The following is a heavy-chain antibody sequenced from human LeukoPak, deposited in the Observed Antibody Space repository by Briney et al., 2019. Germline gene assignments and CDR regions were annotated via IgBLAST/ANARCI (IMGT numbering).Heavy chain of an antibody. J-gene: IGHJ6*03. CDR3: ARVLTNYYYMDV. CDR2: IYSGGST. V-gene: IGHV3-53*01. D-gene: IGHD2/OR15-2a*01. CDR1: GFTFSSYE. Sequence: PGGSLRLSCAASGFTFSSYEMNWVRQAPGKGLEWVSVIYSGGSTYYADSVKGRFTISRDNSKNTLYLQMNSLRAEDTAVYYCARVLTNYYYMDVWGKGTTVTISS.